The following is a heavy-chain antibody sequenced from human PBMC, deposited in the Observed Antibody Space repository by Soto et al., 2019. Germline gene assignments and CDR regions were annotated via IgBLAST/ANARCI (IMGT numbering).Heavy chain of an antibody. D-gene: IGHD2-21*01. V-gene: IGHV1-18*01. CDR1: GYTFTSYG. Sequence: ASVKVSCKASGYTFTSYGISWVRQAPGQGLEWMGWISAYNGNTNYAKKLQARVTMTTDTSTSTAYMELRSLRSDDTAVYYCARDMTHYSGVDYWGQGTLVTVSS. CDR3: ARDMTHYSGVDY. CDR2: ISAYNGNT. J-gene: IGHJ4*02.